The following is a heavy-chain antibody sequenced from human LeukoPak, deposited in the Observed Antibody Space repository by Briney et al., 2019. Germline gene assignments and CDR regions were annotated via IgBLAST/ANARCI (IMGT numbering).Heavy chain of an antibody. J-gene: IGHJ5*02. CDR1: GYTFTGYY. Sequence: ASVKVSCKASGYTFTGYYMHWVRQAPGQGLEWMGWINPNSGGTNYAQKFQGRVTMTRDTSISTAYMELSRLKSDDTAVYYCARVYSSSWFGYSGWFDPWGQGTLVTVSS. CDR3: ARVYSSSWFGYSGWFDP. V-gene: IGHV1-2*02. D-gene: IGHD6-13*01. CDR2: INPNSGGT.